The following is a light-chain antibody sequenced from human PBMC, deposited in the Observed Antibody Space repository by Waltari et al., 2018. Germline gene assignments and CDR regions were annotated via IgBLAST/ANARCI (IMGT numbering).Light chain of an antibody. Sequence: EIVLTQSPGSLSLSPGERATLSCRASQTISGSWLTWYQQKPGQAPRLLIYGASSRATATPDRFRGSVSGTDFTLTISRLEPEDFAVYYCQQYDGSSVTFGGGTKVEL. CDR2: GAS. V-gene: IGKV3-20*01. CDR1: QTISGSW. J-gene: IGKJ4*02. CDR3: QQYDGSSVT.